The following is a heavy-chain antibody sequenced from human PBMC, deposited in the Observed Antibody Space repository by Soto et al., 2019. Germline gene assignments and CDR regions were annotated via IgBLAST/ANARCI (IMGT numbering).Heavy chain of an antibody. CDR3: ARLSMIVVVITGFDI. V-gene: IGHV4-31*03. CDR2: IYYSGST. D-gene: IGHD3-22*01. J-gene: IGHJ3*02. CDR1: GGSISSGGYY. Sequence: SETLSLTCTVSGGSISSGGYYWSWIRQHPGKGLEWIGYIYYSGSTYYNPSLKSRVTISVDTSKNQFSLKLSSVTAADTAVYYCARLSMIVVVITGFDIWGQGTMVTVS.